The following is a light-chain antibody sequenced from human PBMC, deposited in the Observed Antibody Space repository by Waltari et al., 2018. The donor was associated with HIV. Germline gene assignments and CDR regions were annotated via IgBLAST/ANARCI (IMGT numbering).Light chain of an antibody. CDR3: QQSYSIPL. J-gene: IGKJ1*01. CDR1: ESIRNY. V-gene: IGKV1-39*01. Sequence: DIQMTQSPSTLSASVGDTVTITCRASESIRNYLSWYQQKAGKAPKLLIYGASSLQSGVPSRFSGSGSGTDFTLTISSLQPEDFATYYCQQSYSIPLFGQGTKVEIK. CDR2: GAS.